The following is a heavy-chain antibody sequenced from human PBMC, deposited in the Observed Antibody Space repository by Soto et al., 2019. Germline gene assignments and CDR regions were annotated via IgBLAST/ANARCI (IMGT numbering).Heavy chain of an antibody. J-gene: IGHJ4*02. CDR2: IWYDGSNK. CDR3: ARDDCSGGRCYPDY. CDR1: GFSFSSYG. Sequence: QVQLVESGGGVVQPGRSLRLSCAASGFSFSSYGMHWVRQAPGKGLEWVAVIWYDGSNKYYADSVKGRFTISRDNSKNTLYLQMTSLSAEDTAVYYCARDDCSGGRCYPDYWGQGTLVTVSS. D-gene: IGHD2-15*01. V-gene: IGHV3-33*01.